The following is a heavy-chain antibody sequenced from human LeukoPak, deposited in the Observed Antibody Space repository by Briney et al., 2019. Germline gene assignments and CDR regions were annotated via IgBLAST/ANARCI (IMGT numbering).Heavy chain of an antibody. V-gene: IGHV3-21*01. CDR3: ARDQDYCSGGSCYSFTFYYYYTDV. D-gene: IGHD2-15*01. J-gene: IGHJ6*03. CDR1: GFTFSSYS. Sequence: GGSLRLSCAASGFTFSSYSMNWVRQAPGKGLEWVSSISSSSSYIYYADSVKGRFTISRDNAKNSLYLQMNSLRAEDTAVYYCARDQDYCSGGSCYSFTFYYYYTDVWGKGTTVTVSS. CDR2: ISSSSSYI.